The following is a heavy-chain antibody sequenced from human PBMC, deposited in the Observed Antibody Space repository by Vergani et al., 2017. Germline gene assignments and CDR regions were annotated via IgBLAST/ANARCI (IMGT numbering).Heavy chain of an antibody. J-gene: IGHJ4*02. CDR2: IYYSGST. CDR3: ATPHIWPRGYFDY. CDR1: GGSISSSSYY. V-gene: IGHV4-39*01. Sequence: QLQLQESGPGLVKPSETLSLTCTVSGGSISSSSYYWGWIRQPPGKGLEWIGSIYYSGSTYYNPSLKSRVTISVDTSKNQFSLKLSSVTAADTAVYYCATPHIWPRGYFDYWGQGTLVTVSS.